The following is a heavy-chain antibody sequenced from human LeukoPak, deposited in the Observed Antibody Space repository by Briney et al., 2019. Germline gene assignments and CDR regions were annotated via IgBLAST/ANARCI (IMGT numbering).Heavy chain of an antibody. V-gene: IGHV4-59*01. J-gene: IGHJ6*02. CDR3: ARGYCSSISCSYYYGMDV. Sequence: PSETLSLTCTVSGGSISSYYWSWMRQPPGKGLEWIGYIYYSGSTDYNPSLKSRVTISVDTSKNQFSLKLSSVTAADTVVYYCARGYCSSISCSYYYGMDVWGQGTTVTVSS. CDR2: IYYSGST. CDR1: GGSISSYY. D-gene: IGHD2-2*01.